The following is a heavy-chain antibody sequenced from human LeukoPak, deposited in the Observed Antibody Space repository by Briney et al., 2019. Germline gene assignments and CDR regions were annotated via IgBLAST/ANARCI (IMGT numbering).Heavy chain of an antibody. J-gene: IGHJ4*02. V-gene: IGHV1-2*02. D-gene: IGHD3-22*01. CDR2: INPNSGGT. CDR1: GYTFRSSG. Sequence: ASVKVSCKASGYTFRSSGISWVRQAPGQGLEWMGWINPNSGGTNYAQKFQGRVTMTRDTSISTAYMELSRLRSDDTAVYYCARVSAHYYDSSGYYPFDYWGQGTLVTVSS. CDR3: ARVSAHYYDSSGYYPFDY.